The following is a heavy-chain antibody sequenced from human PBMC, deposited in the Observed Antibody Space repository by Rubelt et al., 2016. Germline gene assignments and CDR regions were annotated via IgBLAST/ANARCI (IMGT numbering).Heavy chain of an antibody. D-gene: IGHD2-2*01. Sequence: GLAVSSNYMNWVRQAPGKGLEWVSVIDSGDRTHYADSVKGRFTISRHNSKNTLYLQMNSLRGEDTAVYYCAKSGRNEDYCSSTSCWIYYYYYMDVWGKGTTVTVSS. CDR1: GLAVSSNY. CDR2: IDSGDRT. J-gene: IGHJ6*03. CDR3: AKSGRNEDYCSSTSCWIYYYYYMDV. V-gene: IGHV3-53*04.